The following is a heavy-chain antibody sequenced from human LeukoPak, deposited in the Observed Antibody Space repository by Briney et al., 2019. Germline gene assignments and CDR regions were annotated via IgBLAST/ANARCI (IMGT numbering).Heavy chain of an antibody. J-gene: IGHJ4*02. CDR1: GLTFSSYG. CDR2: ISYDGSNK. Sequence: PGRSLRLSCAASGLTFSSYGMHWDRQAPGKGLEWVAVISYDGSNKYYADSVKGRFTFSRDNSKNTLYLQMNSLRSEDTAVYYCAKDRGSVSAWYHFDYWGQGTLVTVSS. V-gene: IGHV3-30*18. CDR3: AKDRGSVSAWYHFDY. D-gene: IGHD6-19*01.